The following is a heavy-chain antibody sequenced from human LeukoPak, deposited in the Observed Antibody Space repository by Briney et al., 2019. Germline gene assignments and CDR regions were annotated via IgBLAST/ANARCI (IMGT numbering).Heavy chain of an antibody. CDR3: ARVSGYSYGSFDY. J-gene: IGHJ4*02. CDR2: INHSGST. Sequence: SETLSLTCAVYGGSFSGYYWSWIRQPPGKGLEWTGVINHSGSTNYNPSLKSRVTISVDTSKNQFSLKLSSVTAADTAVYYCARVSGYSYGSFDYWGQGTLVTVSS. D-gene: IGHD5-18*01. V-gene: IGHV4-34*01. CDR1: GGSFSGYY.